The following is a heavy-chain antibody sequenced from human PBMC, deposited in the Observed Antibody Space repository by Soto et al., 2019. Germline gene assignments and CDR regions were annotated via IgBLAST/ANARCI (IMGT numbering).Heavy chain of an antibody. D-gene: IGHD3-3*01. V-gene: IGHV1-69*13. CDR2: IIPIFGTA. CDR1: GGTFSSYA. Sequence: SVKVSCKASGGTFSSYAISWVRQAPGQGLEWMGGIIPIFGTANYAQKFQGRVTITADESTSTAYMELSSLRSEDTAVYYCASNYDFSFYHGMDVWGQGTTVTSP. CDR3: ASNYDFSFYHGMDV. J-gene: IGHJ6*02.